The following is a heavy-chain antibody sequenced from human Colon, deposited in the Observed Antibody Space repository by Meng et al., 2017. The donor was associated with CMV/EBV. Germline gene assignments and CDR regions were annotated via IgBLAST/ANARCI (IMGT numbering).Heavy chain of an antibody. CDR1: GFTFNSYA. Sequence: EVQWLESGGGWVQPGGSLRLSCAASGFTFNSYAMSWVRQAPGKGLEWVSGISGSGVNTYYAGSVKGRCTISRDNSKNTLYLRMSTLRAEDTAVYYCAKKSSAWYEDIWGHGTLVTVSS. V-gene: IGHV3-23*01. D-gene: IGHD6-19*01. CDR3: AKKSSAWYEDI. J-gene: IGHJ4*01. CDR2: ISGSGVNT.